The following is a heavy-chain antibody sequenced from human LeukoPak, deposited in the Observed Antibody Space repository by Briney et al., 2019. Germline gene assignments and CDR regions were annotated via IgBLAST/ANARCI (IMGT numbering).Heavy chain of an antibody. CDR3: ARESALLDYGDYHIDY. J-gene: IGHJ4*02. V-gene: IGHV1-69*13. Sequence: GASVKVSCKASGGTFSSYAISWVRQAPGQGLEWMGGIFPIFGTANYAQKFQGRVTITADESTSTAYMELSSLRSEDTAVYYYARESALLDYGDYHIDYWGQGTLVTVSS. CDR2: IFPIFGTA. D-gene: IGHD4-17*01. CDR1: GGTFSSYA.